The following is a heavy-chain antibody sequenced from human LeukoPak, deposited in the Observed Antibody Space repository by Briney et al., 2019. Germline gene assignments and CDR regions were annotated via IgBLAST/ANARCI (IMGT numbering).Heavy chain of an antibody. CDR1: GGSFRGYY. V-gene: IGHV4-34*01. CDR3: ARLVGGRRDYYYYYYMDV. D-gene: IGHD2-2*01. Sequence: SEPLSLTCAVYGGSFRGYYWSWIRQPPGKGLEWIGEINHSGSTNYNPSLKSRVTISVDTSKNQFSLKLSSVTAADTAVYYCARLVGGRRDYYYYYYMDVWGKGTTVTISS. CDR2: INHSGST. J-gene: IGHJ6*03.